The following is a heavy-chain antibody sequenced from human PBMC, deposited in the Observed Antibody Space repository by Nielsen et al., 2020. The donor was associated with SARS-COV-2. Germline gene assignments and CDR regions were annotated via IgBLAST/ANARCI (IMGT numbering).Heavy chain of an antibody. CDR3: ARGGYCSSTSCYHDY. J-gene: IGHJ4*02. CDR2: ISGSGGST. Sequence: GESLKISCAASGFTFSSYAMSWVRQAPGKGLEWVSAISGSGGSTYYADSVKGRFTISRDNSKNTLYLQMNSLRAEDTAVYYCARGGYCSSTSCYHDYWGQGTLVTVSS. CDR1: GFTFSSYA. D-gene: IGHD2-2*01. V-gene: IGHV3-23*01.